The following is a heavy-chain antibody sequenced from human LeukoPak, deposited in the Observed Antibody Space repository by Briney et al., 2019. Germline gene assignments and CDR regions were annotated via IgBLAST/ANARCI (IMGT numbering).Heavy chain of an antibody. J-gene: IGHJ6*04. D-gene: IGHD3-10*01. CDR2: FDPEDGET. V-gene: IGHV1-24*01. CDR1: GYTLTELS. Sequence: ASVKVSCKVSGYTLTELSMHWVRQAPGKGLEWMGGFDPEDGETIYAQKFQGRVTMTEDTSTDTAYMELSSLRSEDTAVYYCATVPSGYCGSGSYSNVYYYYGMDVWGKGTTVTVSS. CDR3: ATVPSGYCGSGSYSNVYYYYGMDV.